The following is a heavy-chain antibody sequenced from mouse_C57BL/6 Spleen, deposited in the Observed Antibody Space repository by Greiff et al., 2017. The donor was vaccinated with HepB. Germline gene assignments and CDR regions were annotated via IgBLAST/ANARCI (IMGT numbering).Heavy chain of an antibody. Sequence: EVQLQQSGPELVKPGASVKISCKASGYSFTGYYMNWVKQSPEKSLEWIGEINPSTGGTTYNQKFKAKATLTVDKSSSTAYMQLKSLTSEDSAVYYCARLDSSSFAYWGQGTLVTVSA. D-gene: IGHD2-12*01. J-gene: IGHJ3*01. CDR2: INPSTGGT. V-gene: IGHV1-42*01. CDR1: GYSFTGYY. CDR3: ARLDSSSFAY.